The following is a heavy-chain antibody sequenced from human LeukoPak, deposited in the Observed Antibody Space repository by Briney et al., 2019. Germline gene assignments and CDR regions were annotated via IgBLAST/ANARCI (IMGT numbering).Heavy chain of an antibody. CDR1: GGTFSSYA. CDR2: IIPIFGTA. D-gene: IGHD3-22*01. Sequence: SVKVSCKASGGTFSSYAISWVRQAPGQGLEWMGGIIPIFGTANYAQKFQGRVTITADKSTSTAYMELSSLRSEDTAVYYCARGFHRRLYDSSAYYSYWGQGTQVTVSS. V-gene: IGHV1-69*06. CDR3: ARGFHRRLYDSSAYYSY. J-gene: IGHJ4*02.